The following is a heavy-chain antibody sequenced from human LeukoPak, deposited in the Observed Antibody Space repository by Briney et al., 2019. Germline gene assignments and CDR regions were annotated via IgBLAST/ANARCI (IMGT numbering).Heavy chain of an antibody. Sequence: GVLRLSCAASGLTFRTYAMSWVRQAPGKGLEWVSAISGSGGSTYYADSVKGRFTISRDNSKNTLYLQMNSLRAEDTAVYYCAKVEDYCSGGSCYQSGFDPWGQGTLVTVSS. D-gene: IGHD2-15*01. CDR1: GLTFRTYA. CDR2: ISGSGGST. V-gene: IGHV3-23*01. CDR3: AKVEDYCSGGSCYQSGFDP. J-gene: IGHJ5*02.